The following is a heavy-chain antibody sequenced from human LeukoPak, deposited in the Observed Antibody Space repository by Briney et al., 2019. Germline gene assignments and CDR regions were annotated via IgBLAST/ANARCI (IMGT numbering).Heavy chain of an antibody. CDR1: GGSISSGGYS. V-gene: IGHV4-30-2*01. CDR3: ARGRRMIVVVYFDY. CDR2: IYHSGST. D-gene: IGHD3-22*01. Sequence: SQTLSLTCAVSGGSISSGGYSWSWIRQPPGKGLEWIGYIYHSGSTYYNPSLKSRVTISVDTSKNQFSLKLSSVTAADTAVYYCARGRRMIVVVYFDYWGQGTLVTVSS. J-gene: IGHJ4*02.